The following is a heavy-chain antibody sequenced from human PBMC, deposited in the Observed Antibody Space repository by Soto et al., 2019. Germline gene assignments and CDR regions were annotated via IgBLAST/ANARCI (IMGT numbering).Heavy chain of an antibody. V-gene: IGHV3-23*01. J-gene: IGHJ4*02. CDR3: AKADSSGPPRNRGY. CDR1: GFTFSNYA. Sequence: GGSLRLSCAASGFTFSNYAMSWVRQAPGKGLEWVSAISGSGGSTYYADSVKGRFTISRDNSKNTLYLQMNSLRAEDTAVYYCAKADSSGPPRNRGYWGQGTLVTVSS. CDR2: ISGSGGST. D-gene: IGHD3-22*01.